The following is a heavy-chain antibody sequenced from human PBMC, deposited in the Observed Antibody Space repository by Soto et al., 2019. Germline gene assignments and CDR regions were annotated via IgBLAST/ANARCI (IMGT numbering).Heavy chain of an antibody. Sequence: GASVKVSCKASGYTFTGYYMHWVRQAPGQGLEWMGWINPNSGGTNYAQKFQGRVTMTRDTSISTAYMELSRLRAGDTAVYYCAKGVMYSTKGLDVWGQGTTVTVSS. D-gene: IGHD2-15*01. J-gene: IGHJ6*02. V-gene: IGHV1-2*02. CDR1: GYTFTGYY. CDR2: INPNSGGT. CDR3: AKGVMYSTKGLDV.